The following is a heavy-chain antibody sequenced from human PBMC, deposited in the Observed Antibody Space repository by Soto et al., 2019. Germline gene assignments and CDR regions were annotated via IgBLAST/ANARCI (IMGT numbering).Heavy chain of an antibody. CDR1: GFIFSNYV. Sequence: QVQLVESGGGVVQPGRSLRLSCAASGFIFSNYVMYWVRQAPGKGLEWVAFMSYDGTTKSYADAVKGRFTISRDNSQNTLYLQMNSLRPEDTGVYYCAREVLLSRYVDYWGQGTLVTVSS. CDR2: MSYDGTTK. V-gene: IGHV3-30-3*01. D-gene: IGHD2-15*01. J-gene: IGHJ4*02. CDR3: AREVLLSRYVDY.